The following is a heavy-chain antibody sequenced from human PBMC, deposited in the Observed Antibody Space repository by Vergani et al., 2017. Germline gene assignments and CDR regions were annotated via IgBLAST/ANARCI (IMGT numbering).Heavy chain of an antibody. CDR3: ASLYCSGGSCSKGYFDL. J-gene: IGHJ2*01. V-gene: IGHV1-69*17. D-gene: IGHD2-15*01. CDR1: GGTFSSYA. CDR2: IIPIFGIA. Sequence: QVQLVQSGAEVKKPGSSVKVSCKASGGTFSSYAISWVRQAPGQGLEWMGGIIPIFGIANYAQKFQGRVTITADKSTSTAYMELISLRSEDTAVYYCASLYCSGGSCSKGYFDLWGRGTLVTVSS.